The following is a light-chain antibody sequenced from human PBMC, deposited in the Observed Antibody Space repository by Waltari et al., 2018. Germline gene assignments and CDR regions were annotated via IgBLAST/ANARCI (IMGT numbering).Light chain of an antibody. V-gene: IGKV3-20*01. CDR3: QQYGTSPWT. CDR1: QSVNSRY. CDR2: GAS. J-gene: IGKJ1*01. Sequence: EIVLTQSPGTLSLSPGERATLSCRASQSVNSRYLAWYQQKPGQAPRLLMYGASNRATGIPDRFSGSGSRTDFTLTISRLETEDFAVYYCQQYGTSPWTFGQGTKVEIK.